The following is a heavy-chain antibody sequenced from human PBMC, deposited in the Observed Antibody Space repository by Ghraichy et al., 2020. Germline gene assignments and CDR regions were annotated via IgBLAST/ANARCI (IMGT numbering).Heavy chain of an antibody. CDR3: ARAATNYGDFRRDY. V-gene: IGHV3-30-3*01. CDR2: ILYDGSNE. J-gene: IGHJ4*02. CDR1: GFTFSSST. D-gene: IGHD4-17*01. Sequence: GESLNISCAASGFTFSSSTMHWVCQAPGKGLEWVAVILYDGSNEYYVDSVKGRFTISRDNSKSTLYLQMNSLRPEDTAVYYCARAATNYGDFRRDYWGQGTLVTVSS.